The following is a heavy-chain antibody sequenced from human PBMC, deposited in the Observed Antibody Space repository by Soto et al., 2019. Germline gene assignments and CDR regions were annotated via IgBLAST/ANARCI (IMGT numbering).Heavy chain of an antibody. CDR2: ISYDGSNK. CDR1: GFTFSSYA. Sequence: ALRLSCAASGFTFSSYAMHWVRQAPGKGLEWVAVISYDGSNKYYADSVKGRFTISRDNSKNTLYLQMNSLRAEDTAVYYCAREKMVGNAFDIWGQGTMVTVSS. D-gene: IGHD2-8*01. V-gene: IGHV3-30-3*01. J-gene: IGHJ3*02. CDR3: AREKMVGNAFDI.